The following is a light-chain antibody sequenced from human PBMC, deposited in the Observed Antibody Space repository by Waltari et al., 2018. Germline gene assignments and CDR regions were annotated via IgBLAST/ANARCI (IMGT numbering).Light chain of an antibody. CDR3: MPGSHWPRT. J-gene: IGKJ4*01. Sequence: DVVLTQSPLSLSVTLGQPASISCWSSQSPVHSDGNTYLSWFHQGPGQSPRRLIYKVSNRDSGVPDRFSGSGSGTDFTLKISRVEAEDVGVFYCMPGSHWPRTFGGGTKVEIK. V-gene: IGKV2-30*02. CDR1: QSPVHSDGNTY. CDR2: KVS.